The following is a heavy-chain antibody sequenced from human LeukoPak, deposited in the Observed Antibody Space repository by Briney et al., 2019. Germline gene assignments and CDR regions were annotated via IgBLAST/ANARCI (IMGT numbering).Heavy chain of an antibody. V-gene: IGHV3-21*01. CDR3: ARVDYDFWSGYSEIYYMDV. D-gene: IGHD3-3*01. CDR2: ISSSSSYI. Sequence: PGGSLRLSCAASGFTFSSHGINWVRQAPGKGLEWVSSISSSSSYIYYADSVKGRFTISRDNAKNSLYLQMNSLRAEDTAVYYCARVDYDFWSGYSEIYYMDVWGKGTTVTVSS. J-gene: IGHJ6*03. CDR1: GFTFSSHG.